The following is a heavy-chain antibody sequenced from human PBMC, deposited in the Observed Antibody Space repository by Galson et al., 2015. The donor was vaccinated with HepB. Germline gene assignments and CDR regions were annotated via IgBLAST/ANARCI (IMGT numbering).Heavy chain of an antibody. CDR3: ARGGGPHTY. CDR2: ISSGGSII. CDR1: AFTFSSYE. D-gene: IGHD4-23*01. J-gene: IGHJ4*02. Sequence: SLRLSCAASAFTFSSYEMTWVRQAPGKGLEWVSYISSGGSIIDYADSVKGRFRVSRDNAKNSLYLQMNSLRVEDTSVYYCARGGGPHTYWGQGTLVTVSS. V-gene: IGHV3-48*03.